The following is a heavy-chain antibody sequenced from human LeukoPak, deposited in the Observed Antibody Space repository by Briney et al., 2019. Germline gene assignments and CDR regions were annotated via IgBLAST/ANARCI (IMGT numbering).Heavy chain of an antibody. CDR3: ARIRGYYFDY. D-gene: IGHD5-18*01. CDR2: ISSSSSYI. J-gene: IGHJ4*02. V-gene: IGHV3-21*01. Sequence: PWGSLRLSCAASGFTFSSYSMNWVRQAPGKGLEWVSSISSSSSYIDYADSVKGRFTISRDNAKNSLYLQMKSLRAEDTAVYYCARIRGYYFDYWGQGTLVTVSS. CDR1: GFTFSSYS.